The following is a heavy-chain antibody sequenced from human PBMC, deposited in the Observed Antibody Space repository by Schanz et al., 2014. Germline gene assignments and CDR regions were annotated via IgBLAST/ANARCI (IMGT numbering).Heavy chain of an antibody. CDR1: GGTFNDYT. CDR3: AREGRTYGQGWFDT. CDR2: IIPFLSIA. V-gene: IGHV1-69*08. Sequence: QVKLVQSGAEVKKPGSTVKVSCKASGGTFNDYTFTWVRQAPGLGLEWMGRIIPFLSIANYAHKFQGRITITADKSTNTIYLELPTLTSEDTALYYCAREGRTYGQGWFDTWGQGTLITVSS. D-gene: IGHD3-16*01. J-gene: IGHJ5*02.